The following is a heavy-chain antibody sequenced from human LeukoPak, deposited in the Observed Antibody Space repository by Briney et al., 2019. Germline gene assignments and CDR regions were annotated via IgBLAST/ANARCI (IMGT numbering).Heavy chain of an antibody. V-gene: IGHV4-4*07. Sequence: IRRIYTSGSTNSTPSLTSRVTISVDTSKNQFSLKLTSVTAADTAVYYCARSGGIKNDALDIWGQGTMVTVSS. CDR2: IYTSGST. J-gene: IGHJ3*02. CDR3: ARSGGIKNDALDI. D-gene: IGHD2-15*01.